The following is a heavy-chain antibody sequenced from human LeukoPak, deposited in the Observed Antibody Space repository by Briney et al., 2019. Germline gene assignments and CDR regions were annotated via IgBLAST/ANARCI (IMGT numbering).Heavy chain of an antibody. J-gene: IGHJ4*02. V-gene: IGHV1-69*05. CDR1: GRTFSSYA. D-gene: IGHD3-10*01. Sequence: ASVKVSCKASGRTFSSYAISWVRQAPGQGLEWMGRIIPIFGTANYAQKFQGRVTITTDESTSTAYMELSSLRSEDTAVYYCALSGSSCDYWGQGTLVTVSS. CDR2: IIPIFGTA. CDR3: ALSGSSCDY.